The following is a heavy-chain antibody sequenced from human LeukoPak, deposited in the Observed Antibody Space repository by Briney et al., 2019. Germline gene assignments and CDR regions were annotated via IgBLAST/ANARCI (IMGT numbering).Heavy chain of an antibody. J-gene: IGHJ3*02. V-gene: IGHV4-34*01. CDR3: ARRDYDYVWGSYRAFDI. Sequence: SETLSLTCAVYGGSFSGYYWSWIRQPPGKGLEWIGKINHSGSTNYNPSLKSRVTISVDTSKNQFSLKLSSVTAADTAVYYCARRDYDYVWGSYRAFDIWGQGTMVTVSS. CDR2: INHSGST. D-gene: IGHD3-16*02. CDR1: GGSFSGYY.